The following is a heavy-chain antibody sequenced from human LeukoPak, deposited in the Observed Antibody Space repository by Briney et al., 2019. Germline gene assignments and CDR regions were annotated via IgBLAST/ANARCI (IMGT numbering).Heavy chain of an antibody. V-gene: IGHV3-23*01. J-gene: IGHJ6*03. CDR3: ARGAGVARLYYYMDV. CDR1: GFTFSSYA. D-gene: IGHD2-15*01. CDR2: ISGSGSNT. Sequence: PGGSLRLSCAASGFTFSSYAMSWVRQAPGKGLEWVSDISGSGSNTYYADSVKGRFTISRDNAKNSLYLQMNSLRAEDTAVYYCARGAGVARLYYYMDVWGKGTTVTVSS.